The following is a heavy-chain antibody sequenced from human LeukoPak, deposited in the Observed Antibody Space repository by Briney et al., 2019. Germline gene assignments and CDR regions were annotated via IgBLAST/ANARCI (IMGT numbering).Heavy chain of an antibody. Sequence: PSETLSLTCTVSGGSVSSGSYYWSWIRQPPGKGLEWIWNIYYSGSTNYNPSLKSRVTISVDTSKNQFSLKLSSVTAADTAVYYCARTPGGYDSSGYYYRFDYWGQGTLVTVSS. CDR1: GGSVSSGSYY. CDR3: ARTPGGYDSSGYYYRFDY. CDR2: IYYSGST. D-gene: IGHD3-22*01. J-gene: IGHJ4*02. V-gene: IGHV4-61*01.